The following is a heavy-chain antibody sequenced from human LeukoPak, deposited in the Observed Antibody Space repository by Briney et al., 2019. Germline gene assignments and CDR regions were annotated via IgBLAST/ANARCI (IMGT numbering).Heavy chain of an antibody. CDR2: ISGSGGST. V-gene: IGHV3-23*01. CDR1: GFTFSSYA. CDR3: ARDYYDSSGYYFDY. D-gene: IGHD3-22*01. J-gene: IGHJ4*02. Sequence: GGSLRLSCAASGFTFSSYAMSWVRQAPGKGLEWVSAISGSGGSTYYADSVKGRFTISRDNSKNTLYLQMNSLRAEDTAVYYCARDYYDSSGYYFDYWGQGTLVTVSS.